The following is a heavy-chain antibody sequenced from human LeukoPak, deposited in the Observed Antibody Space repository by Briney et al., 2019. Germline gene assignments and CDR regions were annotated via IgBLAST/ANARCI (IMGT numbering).Heavy chain of an antibody. D-gene: IGHD6-6*01. CDR3: ARNRGRVADRPLWADY. V-gene: IGHV1-2*02. Sequence: GASVKVSCTASGYTFSSHDINWVRQAPGQGLEWMGWINPNSGGTNYAQKFQGRVTMTRDTSITTAYMELSRLKSDDTAVYYCARNRGRVADRPLWADYWGQGTLVTVSS. CDR2: INPNSGGT. CDR1: GYTFSSHD. J-gene: IGHJ4*02.